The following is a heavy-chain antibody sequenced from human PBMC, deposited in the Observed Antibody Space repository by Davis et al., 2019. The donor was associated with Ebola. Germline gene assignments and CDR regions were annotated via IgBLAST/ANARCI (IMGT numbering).Heavy chain of an antibody. J-gene: IGHJ5*02. CDR2: MNPNSGNT. V-gene: IGHV1-8*01. Sequence: AASVKVSCKASGYTFTSYDINWVRQATGQGLEWMGWMNPNSGNTGYAQMFQGRVTMTRNTSITTAYMELSNLRSEDTAVYYCTRSETSSGWFDPWGHGTPVTVSS. CDR1: GYTFTSYD. CDR3: TRSETSSGWFDP. D-gene: IGHD6-25*01.